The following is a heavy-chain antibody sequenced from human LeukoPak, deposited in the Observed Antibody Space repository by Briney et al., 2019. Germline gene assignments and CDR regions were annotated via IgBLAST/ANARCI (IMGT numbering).Heavy chain of an antibody. Sequence: ASVKVSCKASGYTFTSYDINWVRQATGQGLEWMGIINPSGGSTSYAQKFQGRVTMTRDTSTSTVYMELSSLRSEDTAVYYCARGEDYYYDSSGYFDYWGQGTLVTVSS. CDR3: ARGEDYYYDSSGYFDY. CDR2: INPSGGST. J-gene: IGHJ4*02. D-gene: IGHD3-22*01. V-gene: IGHV1-46*01. CDR1: GYTFTSYD.